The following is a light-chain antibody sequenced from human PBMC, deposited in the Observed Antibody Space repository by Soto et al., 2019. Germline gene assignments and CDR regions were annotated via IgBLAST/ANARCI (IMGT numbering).Light chain of an antibody. CDR2: EVS. J-gene: IGLJ1*01. V-gene: IGLV2-23*02. CDR3: CSYAGSSTLV. CDR1: SSDVGSYNL. Sequence: QSARTQPASVSGSPGQSITISCTGTSSDVGSYNLVSWYQHHPGKAPKLIIYEVSKRPSGVSNRFSGSKSGNTASLTISGLQAEDEADYYCCSYAGSSTLVFGTGTKVTVL.